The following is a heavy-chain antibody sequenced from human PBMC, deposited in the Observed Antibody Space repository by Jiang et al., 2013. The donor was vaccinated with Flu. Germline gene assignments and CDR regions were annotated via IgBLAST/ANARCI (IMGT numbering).Heavy chain of an antibody. V-gene: IGHV5-10-1*01. CDR3: ARHEGDLAWRMTY. D-gene: IGHD1-26*01. CDR2: IDPTDSYT. J-gene: IGHJ4*02. Sequence: QMPGKGLEWMGKIDPTDSYTTYSPSFQGHVTISVDKSISTAYLQWGSLKASDTAMYYCARHEGDLAWRMTYWGQGTLVTVSS.